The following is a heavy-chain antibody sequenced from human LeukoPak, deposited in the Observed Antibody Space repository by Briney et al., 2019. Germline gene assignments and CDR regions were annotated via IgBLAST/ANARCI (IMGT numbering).Heavy chain of an antibody. V-gene: IGHV3-30*04. D-gene: IGHD6-13*01. CDR2: ISYDGSNK. CDR3: ARVFAAVGGYYFDY. CDR1: GFTFSSYA. Sequence: GRSLRLSCAASGFTFSSYAMSWVRQAPGKGLEWVAVISYDGSNKYYADSVKGRFTISRDNSKNTLYLQMNSLRAEDTAVYYCARVFAAVGGYYFDYWGQGTLVTVSS. J-gene: IGHJ4*02.